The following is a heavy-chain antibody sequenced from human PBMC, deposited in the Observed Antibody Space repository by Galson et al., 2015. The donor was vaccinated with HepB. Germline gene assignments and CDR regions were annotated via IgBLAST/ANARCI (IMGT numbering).Heavy chain of an antibody. J-gene: IGHJ4*02. CDR1: GFTVSSNY. D-gene: IGHD6-19*01. Sequence: SLRLSCAVSGFTVSSNYMSWVRQAPGKGLEWVSVIYSGGSTYYADSVKGRFTISRDNSKNTLYLQMNSLRAEDTAVYYCARDGSSGWGGWYFDFWGQGTLVTVSS. CDR3: ARDGSSGWGGWYFDF. CDR2: IYSGGST. V-gene: IGHV3-66*01.